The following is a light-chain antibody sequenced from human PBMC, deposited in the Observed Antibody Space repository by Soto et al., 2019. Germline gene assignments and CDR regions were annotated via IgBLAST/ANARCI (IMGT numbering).Light chain of an antibody. CDR2: DAS. J-gene: IGKJ1*01. CDR3: QQCATPPLT. Sequence: EIVLTQSPGTLSLSPGERATLSCRASQTISTNYLAWYQQKPGQAPRLLIYDASSRATGIPDRFSGSGSGTDFTLTISRLEPEDFAVYYCQQCATPPLTFGQGTKVEIK. CDR1: QTISTNY. V-gene: IGKV3-20*01.